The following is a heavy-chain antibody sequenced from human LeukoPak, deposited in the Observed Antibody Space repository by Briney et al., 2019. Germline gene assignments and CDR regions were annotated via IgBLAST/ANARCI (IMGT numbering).Heavy chain of an antibody. CDR2: ISSDSSYT. D-gene: IGHD1-26*01. Sequence: KPGGSLRLSCAASGFTFSIYSMKWVRQAPGKGLEWVSSISSDSSYTDYADSLKGRFTISRDNANNSLYLQMNSLKVEDTAVYYCTRDSMGLQWEGCWGQGTLVTVSS. J-gene: IGHJ4*02. V-gene: IGHV3-21*01. CDR3: TRDSMGLQWEGC. CDR1: GFTFSIYS.